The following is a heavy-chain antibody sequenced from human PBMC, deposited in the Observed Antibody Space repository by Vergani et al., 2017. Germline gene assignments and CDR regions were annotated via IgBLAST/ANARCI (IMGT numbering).Heavy chain of an antibody. Sequence: QLQLQESGSGLVKPSQTLSLTCAVSGGSISSGGYSWSWLRQPPGKGLEWIGYIYHSWSTYYNPSRKSRVTISVDRSKNQFSLKLSSVTAADTAVYYCARGNGSGSYYTYWGQGTLVTVSS. CDR1: GGSISSGGYS. CDR3: ARGNGSGSYYTY. D-gene: IGHD3-10*01. V-gene: IGHV4-30-2*01. J-gene: IGHJ4*02. CDR2: IYHSWST.